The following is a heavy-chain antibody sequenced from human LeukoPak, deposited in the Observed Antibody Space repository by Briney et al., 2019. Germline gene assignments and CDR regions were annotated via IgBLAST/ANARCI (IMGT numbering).Heavy chain of an antibody. V-gene: IGHV3-7*01. CDR3: ARARSGYYFDY. Sequence: PGGSLRLSCAASGFTFSSYWMSWVRQAPGKGLEWVANIKQDGSEKYYVDSVKGRFTISRDNAKNSLYLQMSSLRAEDTAVYYCARARSGYYFDYWGQGTLVTVSS. CDR1: GFTFSSYW. J-gene: IGHJ4*02. CDR2: IKQDGSEK. D-gene: IGHD3-22*01.